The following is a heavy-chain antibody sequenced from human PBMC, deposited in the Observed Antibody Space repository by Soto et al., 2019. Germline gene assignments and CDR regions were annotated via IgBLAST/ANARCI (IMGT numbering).Heavy chain of an antibody. CDR2: IWYDGRNK. D-gene: IGHD3-10*01. CDR3: ARGGSYYYGSGSQYYFDY. V-gene: IGHV3-33*01. CDR1: RFSFSSSA. J-gene: IGHJ4*02. Sequence: QVQLVESGGGVVQPGRSLRLSCAASRFSFSSSAMHWVRQAPGKGLEWVAVIWYDGRNKFYADSVKGRFTISRDNSKNTLYLQMNSLRAEDTAVYYCARGGSYYYGSGSQYYFDYWGQGTLVTVSS.